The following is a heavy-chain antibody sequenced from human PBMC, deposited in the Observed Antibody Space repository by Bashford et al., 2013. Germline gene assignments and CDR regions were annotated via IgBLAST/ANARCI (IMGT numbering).Heavy chain of an antibody. Sequence: SVKVSCKASGGTFSSYAISWVRQAPGQGLEWMGGIIPIFGTANYAQKFQGRVTITADESTSTAYMELSSLRSEDTAVYYCDERVGGVVVPVHHYYYGMDVVGTEGTTVHRLL. CDR2: IIPIFGTA. CDR3: DERVGGVVVPVHHYYYGMDV. J-gene: IGHJ6*01. D-gene: IGHD2-2*01. CDR1: GGTFSSYA. V-gene: IGHV1-69*13.